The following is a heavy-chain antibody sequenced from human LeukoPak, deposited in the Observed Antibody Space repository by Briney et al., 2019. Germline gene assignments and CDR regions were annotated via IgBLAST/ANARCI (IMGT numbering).Heavy chain of an antibody. Sequence: SSETLSLTCTVSGGSISSYYWSWIRQPPGKGLEWIGYIYYSGSTNYNPSLKSRVTISVDTSKNQFSLKLSSVTAADTAVYYCARDPTTEYDSSGYYYGNYWGQGTLVTVSS. V-gene: IGHV4-59*12. D-gene: IGHD3-22*01. CDR3: ARDPTTEYDSSGYYYGNY. J-gene: IGHJ4*02. CDR2: IYYSGST. CDR1: GGSISSYY.